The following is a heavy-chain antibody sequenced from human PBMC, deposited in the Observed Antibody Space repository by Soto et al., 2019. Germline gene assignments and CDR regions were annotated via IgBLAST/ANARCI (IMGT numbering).Heavy chain of an antibody. J-gene: IGHJ6*02. CDR2: INPSGGST. D-gene: IGHD4-4*01. CDR1: GYTFTSYY. CDR3: ARAGTVSPDYYYYYGMDV. Sequence: ASVKVSCKAPGYTFTSYYMHWVRQAPGQGLEWMGIINPSGGSTSYAQKFQGRVTMTRDTSTSTVYMELSSLRSEDTAVYYCARAGTVSPDYYYYYGMDVWGQGTTVTVS. V-gene: IGHV1-46*01.